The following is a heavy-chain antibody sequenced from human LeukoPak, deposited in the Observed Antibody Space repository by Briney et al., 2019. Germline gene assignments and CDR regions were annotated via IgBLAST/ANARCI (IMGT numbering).Heavy chain of an antibody. Sequence: SETLSLTCAVYGGSFSGYYWSWIRQPPGKGLEWIGEINHSGSTNYNPSLKSRVTISVDTSKNQFSLKLSSVTAADTAVYYCARGEIVVVPAANWFDPWGQGTLVTVSS. CDR2: INHSGST. CDR1: GGSFSGYY. D-gene: IGHD2-2*01. CDR3: ARGEIVVVPAANWFDP. V-gene: IGHV4-34*01. J-gene: IGHJ5*02.